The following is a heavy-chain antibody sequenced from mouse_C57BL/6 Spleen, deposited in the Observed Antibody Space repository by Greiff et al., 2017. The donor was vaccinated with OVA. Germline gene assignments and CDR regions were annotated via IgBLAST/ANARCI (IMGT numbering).Heavy chain of an antibody. D-gene: IGHD3-2*02. V-gene: IGHV1-80*01. CDR1: GYAFSSYW. J-gene: IGHJ4*01. Sequence: VQLQQSGAELVKPGASVKISCKASGYAFSSYWMNWVKQRPGKGLEWIGQIYPGDGDTNYNGKFKGKATLTADKSSSTAYMQLSSLTSEDSAVYFCARATAQANYYAMDYWGQGTSVTVSS. CDR3: ARATAQANYYAMDY. CDR2: IYPGDGDT.